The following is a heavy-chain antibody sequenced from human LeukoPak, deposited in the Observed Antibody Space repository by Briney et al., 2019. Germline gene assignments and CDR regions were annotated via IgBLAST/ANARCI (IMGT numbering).Heavy chain of an antibody. D-gene: IGHD6-6*01. Sequence: GGSLRLSCAASGFIFTSYAMSWVRQAPGKGLEWVSAISGSDGSTYYADSVKGRFTISRDNSKNTLYLQMNSLRAEDTAVYYCTQDRYISSPNRYFQNWGQGTLVTVSS. CDR3: TQDRYISSPNRYFQN. CDR1: GFIFTSYA. J-gene: IGHJ1*01. V-gene: IGHV3-23*01. CDR2: ISGSDGST.